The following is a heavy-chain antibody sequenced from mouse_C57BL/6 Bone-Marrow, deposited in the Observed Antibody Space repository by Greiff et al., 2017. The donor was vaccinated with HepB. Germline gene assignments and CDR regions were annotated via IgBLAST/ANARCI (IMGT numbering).Heavy chain of an antibody. Sequence: EVQRVESGGGLVKPGGSLKLSCAASGFTFSSYAMSWVRQTPEKRLEWVATISDGGSYTYYPDNVKGRFTISRDNAKNHRYLQMSQLKSEDTAMYYCARGGPTIVTTWYFDVWGTGTTVTVSS. D-gene: IGHD2-5*01. CDR3: ARGGPTIVTTWYFDV. V-gene: IGHV5-4*01. CDR1: GFTFSSYA. J-gene: IGHJ1*03. CDR2: ISDGGSYT.